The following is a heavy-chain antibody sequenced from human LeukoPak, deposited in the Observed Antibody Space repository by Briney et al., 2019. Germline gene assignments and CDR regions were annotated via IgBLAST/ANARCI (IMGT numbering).Heavy chain of an antibody. CDR1: GFTFSSYW. CDR3: ARQTRGYVYYFDY. V-gene: IGHV3-7*03. Sequence: PGGSLRLSCAASGFTFSSYWMSWVRQAPGKGLEWVANIKQDGSEKYYVDSVKGRFTISRDNAKNSLYLQMNSLRADDTAFYYCARQTRGYVYYFDYWGQGTLVTVSS. CDR2: IKQDGSEK. J-gene: IGHJ4*02. D-gene: IGHD2-2*01.